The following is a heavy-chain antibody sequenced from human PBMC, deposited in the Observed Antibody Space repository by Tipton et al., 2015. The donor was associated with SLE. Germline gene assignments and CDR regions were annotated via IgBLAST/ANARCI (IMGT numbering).Heavy chain of an antibody. V-gene: IGHV4-59*01. J-gene: IGHJ3*02. CDR1: GGSISSYY. CDR2: IYTSGGT. D-gene: IGHD3-3*01. CDR3: AREPLLRFLGRENAFDI. Sequence: LRLSCTVSGGSISSYYWSWIRQPPGKGLEWIGYIYTSGGTNYNPSLKSRVTISVDTSKNHFSLKLSSVTAADTAVYYCAREPLLRFLGRENAFDIWGQGTMVTVSS.